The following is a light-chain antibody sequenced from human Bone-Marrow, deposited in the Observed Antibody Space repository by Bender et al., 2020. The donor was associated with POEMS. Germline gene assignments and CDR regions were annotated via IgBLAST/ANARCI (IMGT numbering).Light chain of an antibody. J-gene: IGLJ3*02. Sequence: QSALTQPASVSGSPGQSITISCTGSSNDVGSYNLVSWYQHHPGKAPRLMIYDVSDRPSGVSNRFSGFKSGNTASLTISGLQAEDAADYYCSSYTISGTWVFGGGTKLTVL. CDR3: SSYTISGTWV. CDR1: SNDVGSYNL. CDR2: DVS. V-gene: IGLV2-14*02.